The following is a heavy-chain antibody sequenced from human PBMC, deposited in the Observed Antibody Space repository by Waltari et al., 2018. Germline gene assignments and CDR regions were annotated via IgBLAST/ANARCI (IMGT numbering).Heavy chain of an antibody. D-gene: IGHD1-1*01. Sequence: QVQLVQSGAEVKKPGASVKVSCKASGYTFTSYDINWVRQATGQGREWMGWMNPNSGNTGYAQKFQGRVHITRNTSISTAYMELSSLRSEDTAVYYCARGGVQETVYYYYYMDVWGKGTTVTFSS. CDR1: GYTFTSYD. J-gene: IGHJ6*03. V-gene: IGHV1-8*03. CDR2: MNPNSGNT. CDR3: ARGGVQETVYYYYYMDV.